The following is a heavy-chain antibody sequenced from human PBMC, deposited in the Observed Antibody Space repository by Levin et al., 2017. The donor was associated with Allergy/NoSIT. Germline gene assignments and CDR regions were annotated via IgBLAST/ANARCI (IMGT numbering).Heavy chain of an antibody. CDR2: ISSDGSNK. CDR3: ARNGGDIVVVVAATRFDY. CDR1: GFTFSSYA. Sequence: GGSLRLSCAASGFTFSSYAMHWVRQAPGKGLEWVAVISSDGSNKYYADSVKGRFTISRDNSKNTLYLQMNSLRAEDTAVYYCARNGGDIVVVVAATRFDYWGQGTLVTVSS. V-gene: IGHV3-30-3*01. D-gene: IGHD2-15*01. J-gene: IGHJ4*02.